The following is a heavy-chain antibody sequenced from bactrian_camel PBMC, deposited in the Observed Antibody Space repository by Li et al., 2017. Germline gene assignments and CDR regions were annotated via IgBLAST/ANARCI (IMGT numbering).Heavy chain of an antibody. CDR1: AYTPANVR. D-gene: IGHD5*01. J-gene: IGHJ4*01. CDR3: VPSSLGTQN. CDR2: VYSDGSKT. Sequence: HVQLVESGGGSVQAGGSLRLSCAFDAYTPANVRMAWFRQAPGKGLEWVCGVYSDGSKTQYSNSLRGRFTCSRDNAKNTLYIQMDSLQALDSALYYCVPSSLGTQNWGQGTQVTVS. V-gene: IGHV3S6*01.